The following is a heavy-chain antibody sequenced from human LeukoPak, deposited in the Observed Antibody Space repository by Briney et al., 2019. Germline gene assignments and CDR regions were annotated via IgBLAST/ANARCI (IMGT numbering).Heavy chain of an antibody. J-gene: IGHJ4*02. Sequence: ASVKVSCKVSGYTLTELSMHWVRQAPGKGLEWMGGFDPEDGETIYAQKFQGRVTITEDTSTDTAYMELSSLRSEDTAVYYCATDRITMVRGVITSYYFDYWGQGTLVTVSS. CDR3: ATDRITMVRGVITSYYFDY. CDR1: GYTLTELS. D-gene: IGHD3-10*01. CDR2: FDPEDGET. V-gene: IGHV1-24*01.